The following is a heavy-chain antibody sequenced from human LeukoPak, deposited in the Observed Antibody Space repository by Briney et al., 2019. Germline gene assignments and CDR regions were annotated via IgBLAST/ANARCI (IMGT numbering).Heavy chain of an antibody. CDR1: GGSFSGYY. V-gene: IGHV4-34*01. CDR2: INHSGST. CDR3: ARSVVVPAAHKKYYDY. Sequence: SETLSLTCAVYGGSFSGYYWSWSRQPPGKGLEWSGEINHSGSTNYNPSLKSRVTISVDTSKNQFSLKLSSVTAADTAVYYCARSVVVPAAHKKYYDYWGQGTLVTVSS. D-gene: IGHD2-2*01. J-gene: IGHJ4*02.